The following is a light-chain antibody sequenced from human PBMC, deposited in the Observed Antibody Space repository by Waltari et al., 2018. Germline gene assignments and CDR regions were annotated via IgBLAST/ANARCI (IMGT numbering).Light chain of an antibody. CDR1: QSISIY. V-gene: IGKV1-39*01. CDR3: QQSQTLPYT. CDR2: SAS. J-gene: IGKJ2*01. Sequence: DIQMTQSPSSLSASVGDRITITCRASQSISIYLNWYQQKPGQAPKLLIYSASSFQSGVPSRFSGSGSGTDFTLTISSLQPEDFATYYCQQSQTLPYTFGQGAKLEIK.